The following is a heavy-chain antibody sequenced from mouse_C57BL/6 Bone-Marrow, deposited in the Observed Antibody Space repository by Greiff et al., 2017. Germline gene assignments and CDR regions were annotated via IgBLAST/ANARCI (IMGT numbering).Heavy chain of an antibody. CDR3: ARVEFDGSGGDECFDV. CDR1: GYTFTSYD. V-gene: IGHV1-85*01. D-gene: IGHD1-1*01. CDR2: IYPRDGST. J-gene: IGHJ1*03. Sequence: VQLQQSGPELVKPGASVKLSCKASGYTFTSYDINWVKQRPGQGLEWIGWIYPRDGSTKYNEKFKGKATLTVDTSSSTAYMERHSLTSEDSAVYFCARVEFDGSGGDECFDVWGTGTTVTVSS.